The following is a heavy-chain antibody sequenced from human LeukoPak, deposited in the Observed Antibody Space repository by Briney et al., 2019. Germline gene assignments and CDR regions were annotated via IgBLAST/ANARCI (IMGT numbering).Heavy chain of an antibody. Sequence: GSSVKVSCKASGGTCSSYAISWVRQAPGQGLEWMGRIIPILGIANYAQKFQGRVTITADKSTSTAYMELSSLRSEDTAVYYCARERGFGNTPFYYYYYGMDAWGQGTTVTVSS. CDR1: GGTCSSYA. CDR3: ARERGFGNTPFYYYYYGMDA. CDR2: IIPILGIA. J-gene: IGHJ6*02. D-gene: IGHD3-10*01. V-gene: IGHV1-69*04.